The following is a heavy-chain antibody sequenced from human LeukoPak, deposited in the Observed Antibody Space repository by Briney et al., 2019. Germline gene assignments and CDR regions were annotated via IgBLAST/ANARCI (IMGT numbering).Heavy chain of an antibody. J-gene: IGHJ4*02. V-gene: IGHV4-39*01. Sequence: SETLSLTCTVSGSSISSSSYYWGWIRQPPGKGLEWIGSIYYSGSTYYNPSLKSRVTISVDTSKNQVSLKLSSVTAADTAVYYCASGRSSTSGQFDYWGQGTLVTVSS. CDR3: ASGRSSTSGQFDY. D-gene: IGHD2-2*01. CDR2: IYYSGST. CDR1: GSSISSSSYY.